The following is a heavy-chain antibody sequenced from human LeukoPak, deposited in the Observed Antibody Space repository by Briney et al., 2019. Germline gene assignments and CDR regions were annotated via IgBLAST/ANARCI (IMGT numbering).Heavy chain of an antibody. CDR1: GGSISSSSYY. CDR3: ARGRLSGSSHFDH. CDR2: IFYSGNT. D-gene: IGHD6-13*01. J-gene: IGHJ4*02. Sequence: PSETLTLTCTVSGGSISSSSYYWGWIRQPPGKGLEWIGSIFYSGNTHYSPSLKSRVTVSVDPSQNQFSLSLSSVTAADTAVYFCARGRLSGSSHFDHWGQGTLVIVSS. V-gene: IGHV4-39*07.